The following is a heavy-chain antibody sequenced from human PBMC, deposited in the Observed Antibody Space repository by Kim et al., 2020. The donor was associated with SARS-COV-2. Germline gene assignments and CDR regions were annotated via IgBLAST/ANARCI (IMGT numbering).Heavy chain of an antibody. V-gene: IGHV3-33*01. Sequence: GGSLRLSCAASGFTFSNHGMHWVRQAPGKGLEWVAAIHFDESDNNYADSVRGRLSISRDNPKNTLYLQMNSLRDEDTAVYYCARDIGPGYCSSSSCYTGWFDSWGQGTLVTVSS. CDR1: GFTFSNHG. J-gene: IGHJ5*01. D-gene: IGHD2-2*02. CDR3: ARDIGPGYCSSSSCYTGWFDS. CDR2: IHFDESDN.